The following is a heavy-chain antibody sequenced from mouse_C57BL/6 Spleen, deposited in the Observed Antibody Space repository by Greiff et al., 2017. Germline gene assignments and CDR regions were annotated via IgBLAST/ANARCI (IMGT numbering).Heavy chain of an antibody. V-gene: IGHV5-17*01. CDR3: ARRGDPAWFAY. Sequence: EVLLVESGGGLVKPGGSLKLSCAASGFTFSDYGMHWVRQAPEKGLEWVAYISSGSSTIYYADTVKGRFTISRDNAKNTLFLQMTSLRSEDTAMXYCARRGDPAWFAYWGQGTLVTVSA. CDR1: GFTFSDYG. D-gene: IGHD2-13*01. CDR2: ISSGSSTI. J-gene: IGHJ3*01.